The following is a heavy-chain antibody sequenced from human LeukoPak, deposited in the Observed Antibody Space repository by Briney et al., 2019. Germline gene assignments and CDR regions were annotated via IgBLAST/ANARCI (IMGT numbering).Heavy chain of an antibody. CDR3: ARPYSANWHPHPYRMDV. V-gene: IGHV1-18*04. Sequence: GASVKVSCKASGDIFRRYGVTWARQAPGQGPEWMGWVRPYNGDPEYAQKFQSRVTMSTDTSTDTSYMELRSLGSDDTAVYYCARPYSANWHPHPYRMDVWGQGTTVIVSS. J-gene: IGHJ6*02. CDR1: GDIFRRYG. CDR2: VRPYNGDP. D-gene: IGHD1-1*01.